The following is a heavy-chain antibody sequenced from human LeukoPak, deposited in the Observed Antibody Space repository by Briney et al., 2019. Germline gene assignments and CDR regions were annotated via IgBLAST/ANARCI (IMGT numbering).Heavy chain of an antibody. CDR1: GFTFSNYG. V-gene: IGHV3-30*03. J-gene: IGHJ4*02. CDR3: ARKFLTGRLIDY. D-gene: IGHD7-27*01. CDR2: ITYDGSNE. Sequence: PGGSLRLSCAASGFTFSNYGMHWVRQAPGQVLALVAVITYDGSNEYYADSVKGRFAISRDTSKNTLYLQMNGLRAEDTALYYCARKFLTGRLIDYWGQGTLVTVSS.